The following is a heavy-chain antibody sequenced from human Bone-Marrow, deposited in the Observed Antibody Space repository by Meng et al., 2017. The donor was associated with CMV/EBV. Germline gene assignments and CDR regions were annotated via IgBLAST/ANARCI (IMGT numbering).Heavy chain of an antibody. D-gene: IGHD6-6*01. V-gene: IGHV3-21*01. J-gene: IGHJ2*01. CDR3: AAIAAPPVDL. CDR1: GFTFSSYS. CDR2: ISSSSSYI. Sequence: EVRVVESGEGLGKPGGSLRLSCAASGFTFSSYSMNWVRQAPGKGLEWVSSISSSSSYIYYADSVKGRFTISRDNAKNSLYLQMNSLRAEDTAVDYCAAIAAPPVDLWGRGTLVTVSS.